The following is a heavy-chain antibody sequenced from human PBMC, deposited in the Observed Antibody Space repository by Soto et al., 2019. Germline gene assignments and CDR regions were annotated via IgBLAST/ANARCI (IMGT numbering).Heavy chain of an antibody. Sequence: SETLSLTCAVYGGSFSGYYWSWIRQPPGKGLEWIGEINHSGSTNYNPSLKSRVTISVDTSKNQFSLKLSSVTAADTAVYYCARGIPSIGVYDYWGQGTLVTVSS. CDR2: INHSGST. J-gene: IGHJ4*02. D-gene: IGHD2-21*01. V-gene: IGHV4-34*01. CDR1: GGSFSGYY. CDR3: ARGIPSIGVYDY.